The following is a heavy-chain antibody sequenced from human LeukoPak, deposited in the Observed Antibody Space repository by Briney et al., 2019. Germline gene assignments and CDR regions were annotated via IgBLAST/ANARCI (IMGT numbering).Heavy chain of an antibody. V-gene: IGHV4-39*07. CDR1: GGSISSSSYY. J-gene: IGHJ4*02. CDR3: ARTDTTGTTINY. D-gene: IGHD1-1*01. CDR2: IYYSGST. Sequence: SETLSLTCTVSGGSISSSSYYWGWIRQPPGKGLEWIGSIYYSGSTYYNPSLKSRVTISVDTSKNQFSLKLSSVTAADTAVYYCARTDTTGTTINYWGQGTLVTVSS.